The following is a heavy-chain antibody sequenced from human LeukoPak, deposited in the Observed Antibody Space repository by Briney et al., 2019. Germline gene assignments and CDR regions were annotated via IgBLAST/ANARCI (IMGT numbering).Heavy chain of an antibody. D-gene: IGHD5-18*01. J-gene: IGHJ6*02. CDR1: GFTFSSYA. V-gene: IGHV3-23*01. CDR2: TSGSGGST. Sequence: PGGSLRLSCAASGFTFSSYAMSWVRQAPGKGLEWVSATSGSGGSTCYADSVKGRFTISRDNSKNTLYLQMNSLRAEDTAVYYCAKDVRVDSYGYFGYYYYGMDVWGQGTTVTVSS. CDR3: AKDVRVDSYGYFGYYYYGMDV.